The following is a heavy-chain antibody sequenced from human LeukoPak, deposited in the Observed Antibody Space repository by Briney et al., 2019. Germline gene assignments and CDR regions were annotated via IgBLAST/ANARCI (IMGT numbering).Heavy chain of an antibody. CDR1: GGSISSYY. Sequence: SETLSLTCTVPGGSISSYYWSWIRQPPGKGLEWIGYIYYSGSTNYNPSLKSRVTISVDTSKNQFSLKLSSVTAADTAVYYCARETAMVTGYFDYWGQGTLVTVSS. J-gene: IGHJ4*02. CDR2: IYYSGST. V-gene: IGHV4-59*01. CDR3: ARETAMVTGYFDY. D-gene: IGHD5-18*01.